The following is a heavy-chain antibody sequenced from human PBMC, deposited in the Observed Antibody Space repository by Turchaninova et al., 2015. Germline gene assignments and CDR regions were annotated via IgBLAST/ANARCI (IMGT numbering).Heavy chain of an antibody. Sequence: QVQLQQXXXGLXXPSEPXSLTXAVYGEAFNGYYRSWIRQPPGKGPEWSGEINYMGSTNYNPSLKSRATISVDTSRNQFSLKLMSVTAADTAVYYCAREDCSGGTCSYFDYWGQGTLVTVSS. CDR2: INYMGST. J-gene: IGHJ4*02. D-gene: IGHD2-15*01. CDR1: GEAFNGYY. V-gene: IGHV4-34*01. CDR3: AREDCSGGTCSYFDY.